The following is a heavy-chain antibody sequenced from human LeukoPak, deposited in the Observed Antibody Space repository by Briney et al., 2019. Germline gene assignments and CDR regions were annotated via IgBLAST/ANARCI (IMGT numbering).Heavy chain of an antibody. CDR3: ARGGNYWPQWWFDP. J-gene: IGHJ5*02. CDR1: GGSISTYY. Sequence: SETLSLTCTVSGGSISTYYWSWIRQPPGKGLEWIGYTYYTGSTSYNPSLKSRVTMSLDASKNQFSLELNSVTPADTAVYYCARGGNYWPQWWFDPWGRGTLVSVSS. CDR2: TYYTGST. V-gene: IGHV4-59*01. D-gene: IGHD1-26*01.